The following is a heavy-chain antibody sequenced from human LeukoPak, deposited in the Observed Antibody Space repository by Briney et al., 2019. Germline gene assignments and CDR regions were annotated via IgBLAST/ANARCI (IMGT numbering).Heavy chain of an antibody. Sequence: ASVKVSCKASGGTFSSYAISWVRQAPGQGLEWMGGIIPIFGTANYAQKFQGRGTITADKSTSTAYMELSSLRSEDTAVYYCARDSSTKYNWNDLLQRDYYYGMDVWGKGTTVTVSS. D-gene: IGHD1-1*01. CDR3: ARDSSTKYNWNDLLQRDYYYGMDV. CDR2: IIPIFGTA. J-gene: IGHJ6*04. CDR1: GGTFSSYA. V-gene: IGHV1-69*06.